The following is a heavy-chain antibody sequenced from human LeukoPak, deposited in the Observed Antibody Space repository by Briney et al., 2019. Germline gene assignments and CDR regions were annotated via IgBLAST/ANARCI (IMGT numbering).Heavy chain of an antibody. CDR1: GGTFSSYA. Sequence: SVKVSCKASGGTFSSYAISWVRQAPGQGLEWMGGIIPIFGTANYAQKFQGRDTITTDESTSTAYMELSSLRSEDTAVYYCANGGDDYDFWSGLSSWFDPWGQGTLVTVSS. D-gene: IGHD3-3*01. CDR3: ANGGDDYDFWSGLSSWFDP. V-gene: IGHV1-69*05. CDR2: IIPIFGTA. J-gene: IGHJ5*02.